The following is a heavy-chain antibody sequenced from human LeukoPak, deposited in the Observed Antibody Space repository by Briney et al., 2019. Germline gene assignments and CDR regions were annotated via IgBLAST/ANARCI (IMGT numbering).Heavy chain of an antibody. Sequence: GGSLRLSCAASGFTFSSYAMSWVRQAPGKGLEWVSAISGSGSSTYYADSVKGRFTISRDNSKNTLYLQMNSLRAEDTAVYYCAKGGYCSGGSCYYFDYWGQGTLVTVSS. V-gene: IGHV3-23*01. D-gene: IGHD2-15*01. CDR1: GFTFSSYA. CDR3: AKGGYCSGGSCYYFDY. J-gene: IGHJ4*02. CDR2: ISGSGSST.